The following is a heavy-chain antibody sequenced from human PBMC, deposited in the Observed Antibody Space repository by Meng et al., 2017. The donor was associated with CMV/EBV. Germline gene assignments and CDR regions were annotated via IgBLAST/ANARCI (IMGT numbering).Heavy chain of an antibody. CDR1: GFTFSDYY. CDR3: AKEWAPHEHFDY. Sequence: CAASGFTFSDYYMSWIRQAPGKGLEWVSYISSSGSTIYYADSVKGRFTISRDNAKNSLYLQMNSLRAEDTAVYYCAKEWAPHEHFDYWGQGTLVTVSS. V-gene: IGHV3-11*04. J-gene: IGHJ4*02. CDR2: ISSSGSTI.